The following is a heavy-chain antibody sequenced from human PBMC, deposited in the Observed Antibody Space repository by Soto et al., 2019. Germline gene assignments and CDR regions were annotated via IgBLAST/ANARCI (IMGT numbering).Heavy chain of an antibody. V-gene: IGHV5-51*01. CDR2: IYPRDSDT. CDR3: ARSTGSSSWYEYNWFDH. Sequence: GESLKISCKGSGYSFTSHWIGWVRQMPGKGLEWMGIIYPRDSDTRYSPSVEGQVTMSVDKSVSTAYLQWSSLKASDTAMYYCARSTGSSSWYEYNWFDHWGQGTRVTVSS. CDR1: GYSFTSHW. D-gene: IGHD6-13*01. J-gene: IGHJ5*02.